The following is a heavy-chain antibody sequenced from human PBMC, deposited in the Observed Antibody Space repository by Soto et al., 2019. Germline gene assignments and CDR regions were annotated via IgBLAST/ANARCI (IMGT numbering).Heavy chain of an antibody. CDR3: ARELERDYYYYYGMDV. V-gene: IGHV1-18*01. Sequence: APGQGLEWMGWISAYNGNTNYAQKLQGRVTMTTDTSTSTAYMELRSLRSDDTAVYYCARELERDYYYYYGMDVWGQGTTVTVSS. J-gene: IGHJ6*02. D-gene: IGHD1-1*01. CDR2: ISAYNGNT.